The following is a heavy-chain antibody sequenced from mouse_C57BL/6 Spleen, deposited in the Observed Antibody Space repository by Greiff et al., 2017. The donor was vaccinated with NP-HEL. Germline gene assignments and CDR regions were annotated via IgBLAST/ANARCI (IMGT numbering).Heavy chain of an antibody. J-gene: IGHJ4*01. CDR2: IDPSDSYT. CDR1: GYTFTSYW. Sequence: VQLQQPGAELVRPGTSVKLSCKASGYTFTSYWMHWVKQRPGQGLEWIGVIDPSDSYTNYTEKVKGKATLTVDTTSITAYMQLSSLTSEDSAVYYCARLRGTYAMDYWGQGTSVTVSS. CDR3: ARLRGTYAMDY. V-gene: IGHV1-59*01. D-gene: IGHD3-3*01.